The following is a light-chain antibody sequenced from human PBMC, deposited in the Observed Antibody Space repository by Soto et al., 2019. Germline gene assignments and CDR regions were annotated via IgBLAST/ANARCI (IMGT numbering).Light chain of an antibody. CDR2: GSS. Sequence: EVVLTQSPGTLSLSPGERATLSCRASQSVTNNYFAWYQQKPGQAPRLLIFGSSDRATGSPDRFSGSGSGRDFTLIISRLEPEDFAVYYCHQYGSSHPYTFGQGTKLEIK. J-gene: IGKJ2*01. CDR1: QSVTNNY. CDR3: HQYGSSHPYT. V-gene: IGKV3-20*01.